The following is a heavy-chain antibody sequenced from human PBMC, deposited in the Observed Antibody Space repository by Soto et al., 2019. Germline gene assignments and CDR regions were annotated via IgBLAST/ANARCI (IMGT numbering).Heavy chain of an antibody. D-gene: IGHD3-10*01. Sequence: SETLSLTCTVSGGSISTYYWIWVRQSPGKGLEWLGYIFYSDNTNYNPSLESRLSISVDTSKNQNSLTLNYVTAADTALFYCARAPITMVRGVIMGFDYWGQGTLVTVSS. V-gene: IGHV4-59*01. J-gene: IGHJ4*02. CDR1: GGSISTYY. CDR3: ARAPITMVRGVIMGFDY. CDR2: IFYSDNT.